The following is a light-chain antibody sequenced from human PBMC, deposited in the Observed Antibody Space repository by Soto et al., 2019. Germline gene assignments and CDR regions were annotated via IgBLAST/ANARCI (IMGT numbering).Light chain of an antibody. Sequence: YSSPYMPVTPGEPASISCRSSPSLLHSNGYNYLDWYLQKPGQSPQLLIYFASNRDSGIPDRFSGSGSGTDFTLNIDRLEPEDFAVYYRQQYSTSPLTFGGGTKVDIK. CDR3: QQYSTSPLT. CDR1: PSLLHSNGYNY. J-gene: IGKJ4*01. CDR2: FAS. V-gene: IGKV2-28*01.